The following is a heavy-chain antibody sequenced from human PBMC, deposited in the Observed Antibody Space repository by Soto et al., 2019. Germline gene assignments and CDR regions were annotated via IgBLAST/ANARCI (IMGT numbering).Heavy chain of an antibody. CDR1: GFNFSNHW. V-gene: IGHV3-74*01. CDR3: ARESGDWPLNWFDP. CDR2: ITSDGKSK. J-gene: IGHJ5*02. Sequence: LRLSCAASGFNFSNHWMHWVRQRPGEGLVWVSRITSDGKSKAYAESVKGRFAISRDNAKNTLYLQMNGLTAEDTAVYYCARESGDWPLNWFDPWGLGTLVTVSS. D-gene: IGHD2-21*02.